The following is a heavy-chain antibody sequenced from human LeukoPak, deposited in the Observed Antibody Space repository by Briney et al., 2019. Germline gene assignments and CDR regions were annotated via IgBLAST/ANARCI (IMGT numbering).Heavy chain of an antibody. V-gene: IGHV1-58*01. CDR3: AALWDTRGGYFDY. J-gene: IGHJ4*02. D-gene: IGHD3-10*01. Sequence: SVKVSCKASGFTFTSSALQWVRQARGQRLEWIGWIVVGSGNTNYAQKFQERVTITRDMSTSTAYMELSSLRSEDTAVYYCAALWDTRGGYFDYWGQGTLVTVSS. CDR2: IVVGSGNT. CDR1: GFTFTSSA.